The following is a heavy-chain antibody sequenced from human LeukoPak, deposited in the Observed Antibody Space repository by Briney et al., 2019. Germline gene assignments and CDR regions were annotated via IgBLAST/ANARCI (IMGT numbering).Heavy chain of an antibody. CDR3: ARGLYYYGSGSYSYYGMDV. Sequence: GRSLRLSCAGSGFTLSSNAMHWVRQAPGKGLEWGAVLLYDGSSKYYADSVKGRCTISRDNSKNTLYLQMKSLKAEDTAVFYCARGLYYYGSGSYSYYGMDVWGQGTTVIVSS. J-gene: IGHJ6*02. CDR1: GFTLSSNA. V-gene: IGHV3-30-3*01. CDR2: LLYDGSSK. D-gene: IGHD3-10*01.